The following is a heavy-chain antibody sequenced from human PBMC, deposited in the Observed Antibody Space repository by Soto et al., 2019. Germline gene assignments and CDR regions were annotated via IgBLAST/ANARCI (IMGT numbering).Heavy chain of an antibody. V-gene: IGHV4-31*03. CDR2: IYYSGSI. D-gene: IGHD6-13*01. Sequence: PSETLSLTCTVSGDSISSGGYYWSWIRQHPGKGLEWTGYIYYSGSIYYNPSLKSRVTISVDTSKNQFSLKLSSVTAADTAVYYCARGISSSWYFYFDYWGQGTLVTVSS. CDR3: ARGISSSWYFYFDY. J-gene: IGHJ4*02. CDR1: GDSISSGGYY.